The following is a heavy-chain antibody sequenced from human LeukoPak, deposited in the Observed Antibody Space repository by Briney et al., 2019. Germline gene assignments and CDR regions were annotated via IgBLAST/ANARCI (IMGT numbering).Heavy chain of an antibody. CDR2: ISAYNGNT. V-gene: IGHV1-18*01. D-gene: IGHD1-1*01. J-gene: IGHJ6*02. CDR3: AREAEGRSSWKPYYYGMDV. Sequence: GASVKVSCKASGYTFTSYGISWVRQAPGQGLEWMGWISAYNGNTNYAQKLQGRVTMTTDTSTSTAYMELRSLRSDDTAVYYCAREAEGRSSWKPYYYGMDVWGQGTTVTVSS. CDR1: GYTFTSYG.